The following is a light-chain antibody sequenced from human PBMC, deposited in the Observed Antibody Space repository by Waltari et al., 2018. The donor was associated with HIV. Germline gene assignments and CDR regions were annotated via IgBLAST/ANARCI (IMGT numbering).Light chain of an antibody. V-gene: IGKV4-1*01. CDR3: QQYYTTPYT. CDR1: QSLYRSSNKNS. CDR2: WAS. J-gene: IGKJ2*01. Sequence: DIVMTQSPDSLAVSLGERATIMCKSSQSLYRSSNKNSLAWYQQKPGPPPVLLIYWASTRNSGVPDRFSGSGSGTDFTLTISSLQAEDVAVYYCQQYYTTPYTFGQGTKLGIK.